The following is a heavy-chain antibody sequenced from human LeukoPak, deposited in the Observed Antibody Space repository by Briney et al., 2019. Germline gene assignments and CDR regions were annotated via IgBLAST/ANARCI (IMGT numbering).Heavy chain of an antibody. J-gene: IGHJ5*02. CDR1: GFTFSSYG. CDR2: ISGSGGST. Sequence: PGGSLRLSCAASGFTFSSYGMSWVRQAPGKGLEWVAVISGSGGSTYYADSVKGRFTISRDNSKNTLYLQMNSLRAEDTAVYYCAKPIVVVPAAMGWFDPWGQGTLVTVSS. V-gene: IGHV3-23*01. D-gene: IGHD2-2*01. CDR3: AKPIVVVPAAMGWFDP.